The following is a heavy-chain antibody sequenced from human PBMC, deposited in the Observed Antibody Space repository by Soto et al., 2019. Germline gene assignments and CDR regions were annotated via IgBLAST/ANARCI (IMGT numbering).Heavy chain of an antibody. J-gene: IGHJ3*02. Sequence: QVQLVQSGAEVKKPGSSVKVSCKASGGTFSSYTISWVRQAPGQWLEWMGRIIPILGIANYAQKFQGRVTITADKSTSTAYMELSSLRSEDTAVYYCARGKMVTDAFDIWGQGTMVTVSS. CDR3: ARGKMVTDAFDI. CDR1: GGTFSSYT. D-gene: IGHD5-18*01. V-gene: IGHV1-69*02. CDR2: IIPILGIA.